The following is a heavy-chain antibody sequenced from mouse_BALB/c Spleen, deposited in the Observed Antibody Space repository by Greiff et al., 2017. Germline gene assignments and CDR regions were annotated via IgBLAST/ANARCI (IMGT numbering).Heavy chain of an antibody. D-gene: IGHD1-1*01. V-gene: IGHV5-12-1*01. Sequence: DVMLVESGGGLVKPGGSLKLSCAASGFAFSSYDMSWVRQTPEKRLEWVAYISSGGGSTYYPDTVKGRFTISRDNAKNTLYLQMSSLKSEDTAMYYCARHGITTVVRYYAMDYWGQGTSVTVSS. CDR2: ISSGGGST. CDR1: GFAFSSYD. CDR3: ARHGITTVVRYYAMDY. J-gene: IGHJ4*01.